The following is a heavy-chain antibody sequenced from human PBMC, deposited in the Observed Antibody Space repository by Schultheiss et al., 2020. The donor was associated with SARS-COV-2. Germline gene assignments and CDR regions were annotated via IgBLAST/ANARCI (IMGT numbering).Heavy chain of an antibody. J-gene: IGHJ4*02. D-gene: IGHD5-18*01. CDR2: IYYSGST. Sequence: SETLSLTCAVYGGSFSGYYWGWIRQPPGKGLEWIGYIYYSGSTNYNPSLKSRVTISVDTSKNQFSLKLSSVTAADTAVYYCASTARYYFDYWGQGTLVTVSS. CDR1: GGSFSGYY. CDR3: ASTARYYFDY. V-gene: IGHV4-59*01.